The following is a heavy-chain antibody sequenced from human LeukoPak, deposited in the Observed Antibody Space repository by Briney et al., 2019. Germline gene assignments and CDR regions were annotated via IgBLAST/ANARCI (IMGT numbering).Heavy chain of an antibody. Sequence: PGGSLRLSCAASGFTFSSYGMHWVRQAPGKGLEWVAVIWYDGSNKCYADSVKGRFTISRDNAKNSLYLQINSLRAEDTAVYYCARSSYSSSSSVWGQGTMVTVSS. CDR1: GFTFSSYG. D-gene: IGHD6-6*01. J-gene: IGHJ3*01. CDR2: IWYDGSNK. V-gene: IGHV3-33*01. CDR3: ARSSYSSSSSV.